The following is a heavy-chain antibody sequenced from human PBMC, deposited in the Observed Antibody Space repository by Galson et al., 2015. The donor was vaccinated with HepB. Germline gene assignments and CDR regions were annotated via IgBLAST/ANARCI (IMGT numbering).Heavy chain of an antibody. CDR2: IRNRAKNYAT. J-gene: IGHJ4*02. V-gene: IGHV3-73*01. CDR3: TRHYRAPSYGGWSSGDS. CDR1: GFTFSDSA. D-gene: IGHD6-19*01. Sequence: SLRLSCAASGFTFSDSAIHWVRQASGKGLEWVGRIRNRAKNYATAYIESVKGRFTISRDEAKNTAYLQMNSLRIEDTAVYYCTRHYRAPSYGGWSSGDSWGQGTLVTVSS.